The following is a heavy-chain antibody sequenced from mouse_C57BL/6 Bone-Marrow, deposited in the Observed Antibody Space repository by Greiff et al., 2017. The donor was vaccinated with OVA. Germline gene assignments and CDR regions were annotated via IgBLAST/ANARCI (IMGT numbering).Heavy chain of an antibody. CDR2: INPNNGGT. D-gene: IGHD1-1*01. CDR3: ARGYYGSSYWYFDV. Sequence: EVKLQESGPELVKPGASVKIPCKASGYTFTDYNMDWVKQSHGKSLEWIGDINPNNGGTIYNQKFKGKATLTVDKSSSTAYMELRSLTSEDTAVYYCARGYYGSSYWYFDVWGTGTTVTVSS. J-gene: IGHJ1*03. V-gene: IGHV1-18*01. CDR1: GYTFTDYN.